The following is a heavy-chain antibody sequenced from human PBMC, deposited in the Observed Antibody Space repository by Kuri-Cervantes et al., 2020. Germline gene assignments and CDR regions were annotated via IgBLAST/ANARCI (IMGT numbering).Heavy chain of an antibody. CDR1: GFIFVDYG. CDR3: ARDPIIAAAEPFDY. V-gene: IGHV3-33*08. Sequence: GGSLRLSCTASGFIFVDYGMHWVRQAPGKGLEWVGSIWFDGRSEFYGESVQGRFTISRDNSQNTVYLQMRRLKIEDTAVYYCARDPIIAAAEPFDYWGQGTLVTVSS. CDR2: IWFDGRSE. J-gene: IGHJ4*02. D-gene: IGHD6-13*01.